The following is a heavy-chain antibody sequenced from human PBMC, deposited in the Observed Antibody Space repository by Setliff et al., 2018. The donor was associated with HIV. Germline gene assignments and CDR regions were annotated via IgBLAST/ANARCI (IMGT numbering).Heavy chain of an antibody. Sequence: SETLSLTCAVYGGSFSGYYWSWIRQPPGKGLEWIGEINHSGSTNYNPSLKSRVTISVDMSKNQFSLKLSSVTAADTAVYYCARGKGGLVGPAEFDYWGPGTLVTVSS. CDR1: GGSFSGYY. CDR2: INHSGST. D-gene: IGHD1-26*01. V-gene: IGHV4-34*01. CDR3: ARGKGGLVGPAEFDY. J-gene: IGHJ4*02.